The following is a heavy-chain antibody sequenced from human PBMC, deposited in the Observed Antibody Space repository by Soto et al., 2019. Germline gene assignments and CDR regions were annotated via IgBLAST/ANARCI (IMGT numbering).Heavy chain of an antibody. CDR2: ISGSGGST. CDR3: AKVSITMIVAPSDY. V-gene: IGHV3-23*01. Sequence: GGSLRLSCAASGFTFSSYAMSWVRQAPGKGLEWVSAISGSGGSTYYADSVKGRFTISRDNSKNTRYLQMNSLRAEDTAVYYCAKVSITMIVAPSDYWGQGTLVTVSS. D-gene: IGHD3-22*01. CDR1: GFTFSSYA. J-gene: IGHJ4*02.